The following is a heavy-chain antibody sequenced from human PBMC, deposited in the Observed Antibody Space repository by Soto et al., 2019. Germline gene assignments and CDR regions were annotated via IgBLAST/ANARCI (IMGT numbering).Heavy chain of an antibody. V-gene: IGHV4-34*01. CDR3: ARRGRCRGARARDGMDV. D-gene: IGHD3-10*01. CDR1: GGSFSGYY. Sequence: QVQLQQWGAGLLKPSETLSLTCAVYGGSFSGYYWSWIRQPPGKGLEWIGEINHSGSTNYNPSLKSRVTISVDTSKNQLSLKLRSVTAADTAVYYCARRGRCRGARARDGMDVWGQGTTVTVSS. J-gene: IGHJ6*02. CDR2: INHSGST.